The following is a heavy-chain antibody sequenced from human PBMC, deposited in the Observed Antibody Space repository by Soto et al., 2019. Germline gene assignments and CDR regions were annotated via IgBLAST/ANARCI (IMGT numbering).Heavy chain of an antibody. CDR2: ISAYNGNT. CDR1: GGTFSSYT. CDR3: AREGGEGGYFDWLLSTNWFDP. Sequence: GASVKVSCKASGGTFSSYTISWVRQAPGQGLEWMGWISAYNGNTNYAQKLQGRVTMTTDTSTSTAYMELRSLRSDDTAVYYCAREGGEGGYFDWLLSTNWFDPWGQGTLVTVSS. V-gene: IGHV1-18*01. J-gene: IGHJ5*02. D-gene: IGHD3-9*01.